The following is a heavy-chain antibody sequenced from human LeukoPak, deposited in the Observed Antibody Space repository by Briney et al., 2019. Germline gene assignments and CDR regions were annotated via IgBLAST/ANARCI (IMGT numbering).Heavy chain of an antibody. CDR1: GYSFTNYW. Sequence: GESLKISCEGSGYSFTNYWIGGVRQMPGKGLEWMGIIYPRDSDTRYSPSFQGQVTISADKSISTAYLQWSSLKASDTAMYFWARLGYYGSGTFGLPDAFDIWAKGQWSPSLQ. CDR2: IYPRDSDT. V-gene: IGHV5-51*01. CDR3: ARLGYYGSGTFGLPDAFDI. J-gene: IGHJ3*02. D-gene: IGHD3-10*01.